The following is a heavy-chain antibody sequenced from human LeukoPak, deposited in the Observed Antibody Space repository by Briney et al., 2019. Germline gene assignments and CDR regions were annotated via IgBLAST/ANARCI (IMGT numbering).Heavy chain of an antibody. CDR2: MNPNSGNT. Sequence: GSSVKVSCKASGYTFTSYDINWVRQATGQGLEWMGWMNPNSGNTGYAQKFQGRVTMTRNTSISTAYMELSSLISEDTAVYYCAREGRSYYYYYGMDVWGQGTTVTVSS. CDR1: GYTFTSYD. J-gene: IGHJ6*02. CDR3: AREGRSYYYYYGMDV. V-gene: IGHV1-8*01.